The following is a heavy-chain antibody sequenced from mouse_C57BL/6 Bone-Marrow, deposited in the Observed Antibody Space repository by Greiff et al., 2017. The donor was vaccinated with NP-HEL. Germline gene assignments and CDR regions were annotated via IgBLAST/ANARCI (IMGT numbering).Heavy chain of an antibody. CDR1: GYTFTSYW. V-gene: IGHV1-5*01. CDR3: TREGDYYGSSPYWYFDV. D-gene: IGHD1-1*01. Sequence: EVKLQESGTVLARPGASVKMSCKTSGYTFTSYWMHWVKQRPGQGLEWIGAIYPGNSDTSYNQKFKGKAKLTAVTSASTAYMELSSLTNEDSAVYYCTREGDYYGSSPYWYFDVWGTGTTVTVSS. CDR2: IYPGNSDT. J-gene: IGHJ1*03.